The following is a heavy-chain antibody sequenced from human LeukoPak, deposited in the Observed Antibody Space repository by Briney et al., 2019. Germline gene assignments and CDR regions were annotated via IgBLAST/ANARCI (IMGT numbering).Heavy chain of an antibody. D-gene: IGHD3-22*01. Sequence: GGSLRLSCAASGFTFTSYWMSWVRQAPGKGLEWVANIKYDGSEEYYVVSVKGRFTISRDNAKNSLYLQMNSLRVEDTAVYYCAREAPIIVVQQGDYFDYWAREPWSPSPQ. CDR2: IKYDGSEE. V-gene: IGHV3-7*01. CDR3: AREAPIIVVQQGDYFDY. J-gene: IGHJ4*02. CDR1: GFTFTSYW.